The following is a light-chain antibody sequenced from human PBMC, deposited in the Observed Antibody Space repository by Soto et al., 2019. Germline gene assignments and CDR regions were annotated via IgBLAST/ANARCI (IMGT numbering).Light chain of an antibody. Sequence: DIQLTQSPSFLSASVGDRVTITCRASQGISSYLAGYQQKPGKAPKLLIYAASTLQSGVPSRFSGSESGTEVTLTISSLQPEDFATYYCQQLNSYPFTFGGGNKVEIK. CDR1: QGISSY. J-gene: IGKJ4*01. CDR3: QQLNSYPFT. CDR2: AAS. V-gene: IGKV1-9*01.